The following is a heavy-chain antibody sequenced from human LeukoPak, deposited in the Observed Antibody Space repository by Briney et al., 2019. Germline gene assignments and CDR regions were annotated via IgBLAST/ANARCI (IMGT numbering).Heavy chain of an antibody. CDR3: ARDLRAGGYSYGYDY. CDR2: IYYSGST. Sequence: SETLSLTCTVSGGSISSYYWSWIRQPPGKGLEWIGYIYYSGSTNYNPSLKSRVTISVDTSKNQFSLKLSSVTAADTAVYYCARDLRAGGYSYGYDYWGQGTLVIVSS. D-gene: IGHD5-18*01. V-gene: IGHV4-59*01. CDR1: GGSISSYY. J-gene: IGHJ4*02.